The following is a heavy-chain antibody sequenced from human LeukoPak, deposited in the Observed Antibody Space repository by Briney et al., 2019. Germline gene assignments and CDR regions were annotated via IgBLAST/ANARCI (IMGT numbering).Heavy chain of an antibody. J-gene: IGHJ4*02. D-gene: IGHD3-22*01. CDR3: ARASYDSSSVQFDY. V-gene: IGHV3-11*06. CDR1: GFTFSDYY. Sequence: GGSLRLSCAASGFTFSDYYMSWIRQAPGKGLEWVSYISSSSSSYTNYADSVKGRFTISRDNAKNSLYLQINSLRAEDTAVYYCARASYDSSSVQFDYWGQGTLVTVSS. CDR2: ISSSSSSYT.